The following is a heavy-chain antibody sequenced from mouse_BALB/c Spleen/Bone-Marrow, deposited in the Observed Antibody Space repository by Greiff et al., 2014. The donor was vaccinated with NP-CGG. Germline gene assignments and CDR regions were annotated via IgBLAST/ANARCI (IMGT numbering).Heavy chain of an antibody. D-gene: IGHD2-1*01. CDR3: AKNLRGNYVRAMDY. Sequence: QVHVKQSGPGLVQPSRSLSITCTVSGFSLTSYGVHWVRQSPGKGLEWLGVIWRGGSTDYNAAFMSRLSITKDNSKSQVFFKMNSLQADDTAIYYCAKNLRGNYVRAMDYWGQGTSVTVSS. V-gene: IGHV2-5*01. CDR1: GFSLTSYG. CDR2: IWRGGST. J-gene: IGHJ4*01.